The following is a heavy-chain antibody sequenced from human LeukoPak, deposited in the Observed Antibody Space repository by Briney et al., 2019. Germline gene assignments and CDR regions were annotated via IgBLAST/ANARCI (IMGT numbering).Heavy chain of an antibody. J-gene: IGHJ4*02. D-gene: IGHD6-13*01. Sequence: QTGGSLRLSSAASGFTFSDSLMHWVRQAPGKGLMWVSRINTDGSNTNYADSVKGRFTISRDNAKSTLYLQMNSLRAEDTAVYYCAKDRIKAAAGTGDYWGQGTLVTVSS. CDR1: GFTFSDSL. CDR3: AKDRIKAAAGTGDY. CDR2: INTDGSNT. V-gene: IGHV3-74*01.